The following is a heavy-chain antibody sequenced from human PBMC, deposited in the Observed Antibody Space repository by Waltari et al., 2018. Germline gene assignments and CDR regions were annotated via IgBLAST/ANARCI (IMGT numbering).Heavy chain of an antibody. V-gene: IGHV3-23*01. CDR3: AEDHGWLHYY. CDR2: ITNSGDST. D-gene: IGHD5-12*01. CDR1: DFTFATYA. J-gene: IGHJ4*02. Sequence: EVQLLWSGGGLVQPGGSLRLACGASDFTFATYAMSWVRQAPGKGLDWVSAITNSGDSTYYADSVKGRFTISRDNSKNTLYLQMNSLRAEDTAIYYCAEDHGWLHYYWGQGTLVTVSS.